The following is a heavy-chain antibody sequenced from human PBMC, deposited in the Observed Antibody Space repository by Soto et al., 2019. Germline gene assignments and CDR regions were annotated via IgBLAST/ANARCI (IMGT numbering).Heavy chain of an antibody. J-gene: IGHJ5*02. CDR2: IRSKAYGGTT. D-gene: IGHD4-4*01. V-gene: IGHV3-49*04. CDR1: GFTFGDYA. CDR3: TRENYFDERGTVTTANWFDP. Sequence: GGSLRLSCTASGFTFGDYAMSWVRQAPGKGLEWVGFIRSKAYGGTTEYAASVKGRFTISRDDSKSIAYLQMNSLKTEDTAVYYCTRENYFDERGTVTTANWFDPWGQGTLVTVSS.